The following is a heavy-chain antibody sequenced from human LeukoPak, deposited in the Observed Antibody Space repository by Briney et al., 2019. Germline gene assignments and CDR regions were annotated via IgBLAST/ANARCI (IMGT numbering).Heavy chain of an antibody. CDR2: ISSNGDNT. D-gene: IGHD6-13*01. V-gene: IGHV3-64*01. J-gene: IGHJ4*03. CDR3: ARSPGYTSSWSYFDF. Sequence: GGSLRLSCAASGFTFRSYAMHWVRQAPGKGLEYVSAISSNGDNTYYGNSVKGRFTISRDNSENRLYLQMGSLRAEDMAVYYCARSPGYTSSWSYFDFWGQGTTVTVSS. CDR1: GFTFRSYA.